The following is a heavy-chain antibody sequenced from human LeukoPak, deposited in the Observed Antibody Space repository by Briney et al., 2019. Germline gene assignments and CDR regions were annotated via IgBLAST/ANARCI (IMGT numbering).Heavy chain of an antibody. CDR3: ARGWDSSGWYGFHWFDP. CDR1: GYTFTSYD. V-gene: IGHV1-8*01. CDR2: MNPNSGNT. Sequence: ASVKVSCKASGYTFTSYDINWVRQATGQGLEWMGWMNPNSGNTGYAQKFQGRVTMTRNTFISTAYMELSSLRSEDTAVYYCARGWDSSGWYGFHWFDPWGQGTLVTVSS. J-gene: IGHJ5*02. D-gene: IGHD6-19*01.